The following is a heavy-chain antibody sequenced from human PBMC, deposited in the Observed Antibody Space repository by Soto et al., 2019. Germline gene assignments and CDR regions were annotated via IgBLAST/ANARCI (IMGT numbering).Heavy chain of an antibody. V-gene: IGHV3-23*01. D-gene: IGHD2-2*01. J-gene: IGHJ4*02. Sequence: GGSLRLSCAASGFTFSSYAMSWVRQAPGKGLEWVSAISGSGGSTYYADSVKGRFTISRDNSKNTLYLQMNSLRAEDTAVYYCAKGRVVVPAATEGQDYFDYWGQGTLVTVSS. CDR1: GFTFSSYA. CDR3: AKGRVVVPAATEGQDYFDY. CDR2: ISGSGGST.